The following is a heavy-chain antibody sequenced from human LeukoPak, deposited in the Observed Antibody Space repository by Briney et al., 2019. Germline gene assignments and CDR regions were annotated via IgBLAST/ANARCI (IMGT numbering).Heavy chain of an antibody. J-gene: IGHJ4*02. CDR3: ARQPYMSGAYYFDY. CDR1: GGSMSSYY. V-gene: IGHV4-59*08. Sequence: SETLSLTCTVSGGSMSSYYWSWIRQPPGRGLEWIGYIFHSGSTKYNPSLKSRVTLPVDTSTNQFSLKLGSVTAADTAMYYCARQPYMSGAYYFDYWGQGTLVTVSS. CDR2: IFHSGST. D-gene: IGHD1-26*01.